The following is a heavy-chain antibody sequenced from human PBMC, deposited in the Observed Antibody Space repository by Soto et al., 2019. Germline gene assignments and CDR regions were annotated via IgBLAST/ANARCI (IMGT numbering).Heavy chain of an antibody. D-gene: IGHD3-10*01. CDR3: ARAHAVHYYGSGSYYLGTYYYYGMDV. V-gene: IGHV4-34*01. CDR2: INHSGST. J-gene: IGHJ6*02. Sequence: SETLSLTCAVYGGSFSGYYWSWIRQPPGKGLEWIGEINHSGSTNYNPSLKSRVTISADTSKNQFSLKLSSVTAADTAVYYCARAHAVHYYGSGSYYLGTYYYYGMDVWGQGTTVTVSS. CDR1: GGSFSGYY.